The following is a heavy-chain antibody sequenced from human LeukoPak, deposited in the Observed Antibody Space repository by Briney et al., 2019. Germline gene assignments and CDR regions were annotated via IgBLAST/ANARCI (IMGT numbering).Heavy chain of an antibody. CDR2: IRWDGGTT. D-gene: IGHD3-9*01. CDR1: GFTFEEYS. Sequence: GGSLRLSCAASGFTFEEYSMQWVRRPPGKGLEWVAVIRWDGGTTYYADSVKGRFTISRDNSEKSVYLQMNSLRAEDTALYYCAKDVYDILTGYYDYWGQGTLVTVSS. CDR3: AKDVYDILTGYYDY. J-gene: IGHJ4*02. V-gene: IGHV3-43*01.